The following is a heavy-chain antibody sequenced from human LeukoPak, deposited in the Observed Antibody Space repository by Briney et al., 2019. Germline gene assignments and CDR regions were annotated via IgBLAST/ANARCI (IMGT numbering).Heavy chain of an antibody. D-gene: IGHD4-17*01. J-gene: IGHJ1*01. CDR1: GFTFSSYA. Sequence: HSGGSLRLSCAASGFTFSSYAMSWVRQAPGKGLEWVSAISGSGGSTYYADSVKGRFTISRDNSKNTLYLQMNSLRAEDTAVYYCAKVRGITVTTPRGYFQHWGQGTLVTVSS. CDR2: ISGSGGST. CDR3: AKVRGITVTTPRGYFQH. V-gene: IGHV3-23*01.